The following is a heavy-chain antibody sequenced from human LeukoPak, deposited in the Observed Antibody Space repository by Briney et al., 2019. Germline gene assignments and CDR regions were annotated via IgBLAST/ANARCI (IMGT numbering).Heavy chain of an antibody. D-gene: IGHD6-13*01. J-gene: IGHJ4*02. CDR2: ISGSGGTT. CDR3: AKGNGKAATGNVVDY. Sequence: SGGSLRLSCAASGFTFSSYAMSWVRQAPGKGLEWVSVISGSGGTTYYADSVKGRFTISRDNSKSTLFLQMNSLRAEDTAVYYCAKGNGKAATGNVVDYWGQGTLVTVSS. CDR1: GFTFSSYA. V-gene: IGHV3-23*01.